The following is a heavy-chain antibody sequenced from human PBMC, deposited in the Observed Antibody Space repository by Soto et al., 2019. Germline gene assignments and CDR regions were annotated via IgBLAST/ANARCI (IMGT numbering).Heavy chain of an antibody. CDR2: IIPTVDIA. V-gene: IGHV1-69*02. D-gene: IGHD2-2*01. CDR3: ATIPPKYCSRTTCWGYYDC. CDR1: GGTFRTYA. Sequence: QVQLVQSGAEVKKPGSSVKVSCKASGGTFRTYAISWVRQVPGQGPEWMGRIIPTVDIANYAQKFLGRLTITADMSTGTAYMELTSLRFEDTAVYYCATIPPKYCSRTTCWGYYDCWGQGTLVAVSS. J-gene: IGHJ4*02.